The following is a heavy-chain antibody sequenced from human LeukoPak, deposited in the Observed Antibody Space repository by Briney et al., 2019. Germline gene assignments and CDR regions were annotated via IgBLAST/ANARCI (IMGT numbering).Heavy chain of an antibody. D-gene: IGHD1-20*01. CDR2: ISGNGRNT. Sequence: GGSLRLSCAASGFTFSSYAMSWVRQTPGKGLGWASAISGNGRNTYYADSVKGRFTISRDNSKNTLYLQMNSLRADDTAVYYCAKELYNWNDLDAFDIWGQGTMVTVSS. V-gene: IGHV3-23*01. CDR1: GFTFSSYA. CDR3: AKELYNWNDLDAFDI. J-gene: IGHJ3*02.